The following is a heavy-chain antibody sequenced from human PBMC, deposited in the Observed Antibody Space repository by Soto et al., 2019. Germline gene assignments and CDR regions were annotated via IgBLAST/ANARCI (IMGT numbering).Heavy chain of an antibody. CDR2: ISGSGGST. CDR3: ANTRYYYGSGSYYNGGYYFDY. J-gene: IGHJ4*02. V-gene: IGHV3-23*01. CDR1: GFTFSSYA. D-gene: IGHD3-10*01. Sequence: GGSLRLSCAASGFTFSSYAMSWVRQAPGKGLEWVSAISGSGGSTYYADSVKGRFTISRDNSKNTLYLQMNSLRAEDRAVYYCANTRYYYGSGSYYNGGYYFDYWGQGTLVTVSS.